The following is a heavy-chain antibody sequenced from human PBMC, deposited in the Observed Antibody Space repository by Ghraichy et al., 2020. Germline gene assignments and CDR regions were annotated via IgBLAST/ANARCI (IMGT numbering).Heavy chain of an antibody. Sequence: SETLSLTCTVSGDSISSGSFFWGWIRQPPGKGLDWIGSIYYSGSTYYNLSLKSRVTISVDTSKNHFSLKLSSVTAADTAVYWCARQPAATMREFAFDFWGQGTLVTVSS. V-gene: IGHV4-39*01. CDR1: GDSISSGSFF. J-gene: IGHJ4*02. D-gene: IGHD2-15*01. CDR2: IYYSGST. CDR3: ARQPAATMREFAFDF.